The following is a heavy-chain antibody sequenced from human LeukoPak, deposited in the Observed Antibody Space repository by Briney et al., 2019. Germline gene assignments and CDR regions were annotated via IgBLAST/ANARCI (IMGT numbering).Heavy chain of an antibody. J-gene: IGHJ5*02. D-gene: IGHD6-13*01. V-gene: IGHV4-59*01. CDR1: GGSISSYY. CDR3: ARESSSSWYGNWFDP. Sequence: PSETLSLTCTVSGGSISSYYWSWIRQPPGKGLEWIGYIYYSGSTNYNPSLKSRVTISVDTSKNQFSLKLGSVTAADTAVYYCARESSSSWYGNWFDPWGQGTLVTVSS. CDR2: IYYSGST.